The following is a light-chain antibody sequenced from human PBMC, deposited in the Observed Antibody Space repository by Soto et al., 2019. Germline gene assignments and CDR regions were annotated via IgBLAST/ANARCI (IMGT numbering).Light chain of an antibody. J-gene: IGKJ1*01. CDR1: QSVSSN. Sequence: EIVMTQSPATLSVSPGERATLSCRASQSVSSNLTWYQQKPGQAPRLLIYGASTRATTIPARFSGSGSGTEFTLTISSLPSEDFAVYSCQQYNNWPTWTFGQGTKVAIK. V-gene: IGKV3-15*01. CDR3: QQYNNWPTWT. CDR2: GAS.